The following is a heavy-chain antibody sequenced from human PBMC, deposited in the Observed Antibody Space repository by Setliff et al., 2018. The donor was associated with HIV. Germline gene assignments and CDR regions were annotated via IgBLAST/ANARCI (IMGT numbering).Heavy chain of an antibody. CDR2: ISGSGGST. CDR1: GFTFSSYA. D-gene: IGHD3-16*01. CDR3: AKNVWGSGGHYCDY. V-gene: IGHV3-23*01. Sequence: LRLSCAASGFTFSSYAMRWVRQAPGKGLEWVSAISGSGGSTYHADPVKGRFTISRDNSKNTLYLQMNSLRAEDTAVYYCAKNVWGSGGHYCDYWGQGTLVTV. J-gene: IGHJ4*02.